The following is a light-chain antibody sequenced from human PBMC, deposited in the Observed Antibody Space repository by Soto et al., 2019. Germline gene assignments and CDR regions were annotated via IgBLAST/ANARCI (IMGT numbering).Light chain of an antibody. V-gene: IGKV3-20*01. CDR3: QQYDDSIT. J-gene: IGKJ5*01. Sequence: EIVLTQSPDTLSLSPGESATLSCRASQSVSSNYLAWYQQKPGRAPRLLIYGASNRATGIPDRFSGSGSGTVFTRTISRLEPDDFAVFYCQQYDDSITFGQGTRLEIE. CDR2: GAS. CDR1: QSVSSNY.